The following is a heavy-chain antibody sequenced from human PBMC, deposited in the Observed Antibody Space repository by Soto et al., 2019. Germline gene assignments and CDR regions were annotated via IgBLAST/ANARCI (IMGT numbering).Heavy chain of an antibody. V-gene: IGHV1-69*01. J-gene: IGHJ4*02. CDR1: GGTFSSYA. D-gene: IGHD6-6*01. CDR3: ARAGGIAARPLYYFDY. CDR2: IIPICGTT. Sequence: QVQLVQSGAEVKKPGSSVKVSCKASGGTFSSYAISWVRQAPGQGLEWMGGIIPICGTTNYAQKFQGRVTITEDESTSTAYMELSSLRSEDTAVYYCARAGGIAARPLYYFDYWGQGTLVTVSS.